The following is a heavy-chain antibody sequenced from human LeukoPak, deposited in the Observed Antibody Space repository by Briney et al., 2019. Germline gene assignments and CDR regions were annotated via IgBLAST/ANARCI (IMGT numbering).Heavy chain of an antibody. D-gene: IGHD1-7*01. CDR2: IYYSGST. J-gene: IGHJ6*04. CDR1: GGSISSYY. CDR3: GRDNWNYGFSMDV. Sequence: SETLSLTCTVSGGSISSYYWSWIRQPPGKGLEWIGYIYYSGSTNYNPSLKSRVTISVDTSKNQFSLKLSSVTAADTALYYCGRDNWNYGFSMDVWGKGTTVTVP. V-gene: IGHV4-59*01.